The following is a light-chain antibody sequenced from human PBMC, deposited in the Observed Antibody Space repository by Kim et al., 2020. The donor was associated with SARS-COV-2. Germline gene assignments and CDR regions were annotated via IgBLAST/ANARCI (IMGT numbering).Light chain of an antibody. CDR1: KLGNKY. CDR2: QDT. V-gene: IGLV3-1*01. CDR3: QAWDSNTAV. Sequence: SYELTQPPSLSVSPGQTASITCSGDKLGNKYICWYQQKSGQSPVLVIYQDTKRPSGFPERFSGPNSGNTATLTISGTQAMDEADYYFQAWDSNTAVFGGG. J-gene: IGLJ3*02.